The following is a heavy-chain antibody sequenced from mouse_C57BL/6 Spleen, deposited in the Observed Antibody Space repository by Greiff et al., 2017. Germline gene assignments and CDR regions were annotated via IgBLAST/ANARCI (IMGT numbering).Heavy chain of an antibody. V-gene: IGHV1-47*01. D-gene: IGHD1-1*01. Sequence: LQESGAELVKPGASVKMSCKASGYTFTTYPIEWMKQNHGKSLEWIGNFHPYNDDTKYNDKFKGKATLTVEKSSSTVYLELSRLTSDDSAVYYCARGPPYYYGSSQYYFDDWGQGTTLTVSS. CDR2: FHPYNDDT. CDR3: ARGPPYYYGSSQYYFDD. CDR1: GYTFTTYP. J-gene: IGHJ2*01.